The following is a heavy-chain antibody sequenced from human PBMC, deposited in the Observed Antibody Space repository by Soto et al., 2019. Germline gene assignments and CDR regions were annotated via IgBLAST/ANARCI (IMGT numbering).Heavy chain of an antibody. CDR1: CGSFRGYY. Sequence: QVQLQQWGAGLLKPSETLSLTCAVYCGSFRGYYWSWIRQPPGKGLEWIGEINHSGSTNYNPSLQSRVTMSVATSKNQFSLKLSSVTAADTAVYYCARTSQFDCWGQGTLVTVSS. D-gene: IGHD6-6*01. CDR2: INHSGST. V-gene: IGHV4-34*01. CDR3: ARTSQFDC. J-gene: IGHJ4*02.